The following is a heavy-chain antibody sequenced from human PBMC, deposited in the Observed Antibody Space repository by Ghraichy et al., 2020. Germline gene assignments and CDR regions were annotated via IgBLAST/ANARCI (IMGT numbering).Heavy chain of an antibody. D-gene: IGHD5-18*01. Sequence: SETLSLTCSVSGDSISTGGYYWSWIRQHPGKGLEWIGYIYYSGSTYYNPSLKSLVAISVDTSKNQFSLKLSSVTAADTAVYYCARTEKGYNYGFLSYYYYYYMDVWGKGTTVTVSS. J-gene: IGHJ6*03. CDR2: IYYSGST. V-gene: IGHV4-31*01. CDR1: GDSISTGGYY. CDR3: ARTEKGYNYGFLSYYYYYYMDV.